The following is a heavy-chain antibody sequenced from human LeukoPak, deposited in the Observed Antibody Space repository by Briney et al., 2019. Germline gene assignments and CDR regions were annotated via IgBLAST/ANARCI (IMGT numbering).Heavy chain of an antibody. CDR1: GYSMTSAYY. Sequence: SETLSLTCAVSGYSMTSAYYWGWIRQPPGKGLEWIGNIYHSGSTYYNPSLKSRVTISVDTSKNQFSLKLSSVTAADTAVYYCARWYGSGSYRPSSTFDYWGQGTLVTVSS. D-gene: IGHD3-10*01. CDR2: IYHSGST. J-gene: IGHJ4*02. V-gene: IGHV4-38-2*01. CDR3: ARWYGSGSYRPSSTFDY.